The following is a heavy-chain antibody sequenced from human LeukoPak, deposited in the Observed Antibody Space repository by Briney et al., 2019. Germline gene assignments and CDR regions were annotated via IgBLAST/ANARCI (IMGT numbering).Heavy chain of an antibody. V-gene: IGHV1-8*02. D-gene: IGHD6-6*01. J-gene: IGHJ6*02. CDR3: ARGLRQLVPYYYYVMDV. CDR1: GYTFTGYY. Sequence: VASVKVSCKASGYTFTGYYMHWVRQAPGQGLEWMGWMNPNSGNTGYAQKFQGRVTMTRNTSISTAYMELSSLRSEDTAVYYCARGLRQLVPYYYYVMDVWGQGTTVTVSS. CDR2: MNPNSGNT.